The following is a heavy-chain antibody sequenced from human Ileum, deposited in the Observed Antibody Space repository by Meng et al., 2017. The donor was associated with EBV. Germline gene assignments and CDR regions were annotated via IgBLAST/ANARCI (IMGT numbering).Heavy chain of an antibody. V-gene: IGHV4-34*01. D-gene: IGHD4-17*01. CDR1: GGSFSGYY. CDR3: ARGRGYGDYGSLY. J-gene: IGHJ4*02. Sequence: QVQLQQWGAGLLKPSETLSFTCAVYGGSFSGYYWSWIRQPPGKGLEWIGEINHSGSTNYNPSLKRRVTISVDTSKNQFSLKLSSVTAADTAVYYCARGRGYGDYGSLYWGQGTLVTVSS. CDR2: INHSGST.